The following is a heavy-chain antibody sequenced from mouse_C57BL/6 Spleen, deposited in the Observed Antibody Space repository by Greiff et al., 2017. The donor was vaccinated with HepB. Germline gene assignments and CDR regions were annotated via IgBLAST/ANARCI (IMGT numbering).Heavy chain of an antibody. J-gene: IGHJ4*01. CDR1: GFTFSDYY. CDR2: INYDGSST. V-gene: IGHV5-16*01. CDR3: ARGLLWLEDYAMDY. D-gene: IGHD2-2*01. Sequence: EVQRVESEGGLVQPGRSMKLSCTASGFTFSDYYTAWVRQVPEKGLEWVANINYDGSSTYYLDSLKSRFIISRDNAKNILYLQMSSLKSEDTATYYCARGLLWLEDYAMDYWGQGTSVTVSS.